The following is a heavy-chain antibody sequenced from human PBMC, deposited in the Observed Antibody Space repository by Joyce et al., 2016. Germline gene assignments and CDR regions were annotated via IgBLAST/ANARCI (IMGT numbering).Heavy chain of an antibody. CDR1: GFTFSSYS. Sequence: EVQLVESGGGLVKPGGSLRLSCSASGFTFSSYSMNWVRQAPGKGLEWVSSIRSSGTYIYYADSLKGRFTISRDNTKNSLYLQMNSLRAEDTAVYYCARVSRAAAGTRSWFDPWGQGTLVTVSS. D-gene: IGHD6-13*01. CDR2: IRSSGTYI. CDR3: ARVSRAAAGTRSWFDP. J-gene: IGHJ5*02. V-gene: IGHV3-21*02.